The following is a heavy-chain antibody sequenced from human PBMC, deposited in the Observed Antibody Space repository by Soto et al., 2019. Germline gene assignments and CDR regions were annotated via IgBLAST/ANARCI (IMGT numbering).Heavy chain of an antibody. J-gene: IGHJ3*02. V-gene: IGHV1-18*01. D-gene: IGHD3-10*01. CDR1: GYTFTSYG. CDR2: ISAYNGNT. CDR3: ARVEVLLWFGELTHAFDI. Sequence: GASVKVSCKASGYTFTSYGISWVRQAPGQGLEWMGWISAYNGNTNYAQKLQGRVTMTTDTSTSTAYMELRSPRSDDTAVYYCARVEVLLWFGELTHAFDIWGQGTMVTVSS.